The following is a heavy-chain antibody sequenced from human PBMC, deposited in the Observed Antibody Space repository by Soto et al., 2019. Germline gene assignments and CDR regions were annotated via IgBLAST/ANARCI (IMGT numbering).Heavy chain of an antibody. J-gene: IGHJ6*02. D-gene: IGHD3-10*01. CDR1: GGSISSYY. CDR2: IYYSGST. V-gene: IGHV4-59*01. CDR3: ARDQRSTMVRGVIIPRDHYYGMDV. Sequence: SETLSLTCTVSGGSISSYYWSWIRQPPGKGLEWIGYIYYSGSTNYNPSLKSRVTISVDTSKNQFSLKLSSVTAADTAVYYCARDQRSTMVRGVIIPRDHYYGMDVWGQGTTVT.